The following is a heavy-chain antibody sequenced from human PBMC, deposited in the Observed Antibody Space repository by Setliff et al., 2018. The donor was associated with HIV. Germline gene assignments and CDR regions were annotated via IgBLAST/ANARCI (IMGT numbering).Heavy chain of an antibody. J-gene: IGHJ4*02. CDR1: GGSISRTSYY. CDR3: ARLLEGPDYSSDFRYFDWFPDV. CDR2: IHTTGSP. Sequence: KPSETLSLTCTVSGGSISRTSYYWGWIRQPPGRGLEWIGSIHTTGSPKNNPSLQSRVSISIDMAKSLFSLELSSVTAADTAVYYCARLLEGPDYSSDFRYFDWFPDVWGQGTLVTVSS. V-gene: IGHV4-61*05. D-gene: IGHD3-9*01.